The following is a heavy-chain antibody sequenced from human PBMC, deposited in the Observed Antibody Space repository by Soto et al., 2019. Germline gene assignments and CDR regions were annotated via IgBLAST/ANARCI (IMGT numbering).Heavy chain of an antibody. D-gene: IGHD3-22*01. CDR2: INPSGGST. CDR1: VYTFTSYY. V-gene: IGHV1-46*03. Sequence: ASVKVCCKASVYTFTSYYMHWVRQAHGQGLEWMGIINPSGGSTSYAQKFQGRVTMTRDTSTSTVYMELSSLRSEDTAVYYCARVNYYYDRDYAFDIWGQGTMVTVSS. CDR3: ARVNYYYDRDYAFDI. J-gene: IGHJ3*02.